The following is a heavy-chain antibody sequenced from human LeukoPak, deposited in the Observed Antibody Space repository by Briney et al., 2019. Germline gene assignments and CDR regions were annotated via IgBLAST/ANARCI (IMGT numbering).Heavy chain of an antibody. CDR2: ISSSGGST. D-gene: IGHD5-18*01. CDR1: GFTFSSYA. CDR3: AKGWGHSYGPVDD. Sequence: GGSLRLSCVASGFTFSSYAMSWVRQAPGKGLEWVSGISSSGGSTHYVDSVKGRFTIFRDNSKNTLYVQMNSLRAEDTAVYYCAKGWGHSYGPVDDWGQGTLVTVSS. V-gene: IGHV3-23*01. J-gene: IGHJ4*02.